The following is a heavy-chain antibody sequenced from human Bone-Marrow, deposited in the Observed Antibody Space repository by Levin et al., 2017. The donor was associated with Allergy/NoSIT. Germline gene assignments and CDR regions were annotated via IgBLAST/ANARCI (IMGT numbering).Heavy chain of an antibody. D-gene: IGHD5-18*01. J-gene: IGHJ4*02. CDR2: IYYNGDT. CDR3: AREIISGYSYGTLDY. CDR1: GGSVDSHY. Sequence: PSETLSLTCTVSGGSVDSHYWSWIRQPPGKGLEWIGYIYYNGDTKYNPSLMSRVSISIDRPKNQFSLNLKSVTAADLAVYYCAREIISGYSYGTLDYWGQGTLVTVS. V-gene: IGHV4-59*02.